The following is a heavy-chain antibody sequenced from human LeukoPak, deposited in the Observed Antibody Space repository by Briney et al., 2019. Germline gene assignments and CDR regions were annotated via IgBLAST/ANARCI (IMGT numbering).Heavy chain of an antibody. J-gene: IGHJ4*02. CDR3: ARGAWTFDY. CDR2: IKQDGSEK. CDR1: GFTFSSYW. Sequence: GGSLRLSCVASGFTFSSYWMSWVRQAPGKGLEWVANIKQDGSEKYYVDSVKGRFTISRHNAKNSLYLQMNSLRAEDTAVYYCARGAWTFDYWGQGTLVSVSS. D-gene: IGHD3/OR15-3a*01. V-gene: IGHV3-7*01.